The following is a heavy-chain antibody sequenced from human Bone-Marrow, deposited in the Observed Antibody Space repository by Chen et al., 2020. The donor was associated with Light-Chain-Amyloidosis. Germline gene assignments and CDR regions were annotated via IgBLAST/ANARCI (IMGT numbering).Heavy chain of an antibody. CDR3: ARVVPPNYGANFNS. CDR2: IYYSGNT. CDR1: GASIMSSSNF. V-gene: IGHV4-39*07. J-gene: IGHJ4*02. Sequence: QLQLQESGPRLVKSSGTLSLTCTVPGASIMSSSNFWGWLRQAPGKGLEWIGSIYYSGNTYMNSSLKNRVAMSVDTSNNQFSLRLNSVTAADTAVYFCARVVPPNYGANFNSWGQGTLVIVSS. D-gene: IGHD4-17*01.